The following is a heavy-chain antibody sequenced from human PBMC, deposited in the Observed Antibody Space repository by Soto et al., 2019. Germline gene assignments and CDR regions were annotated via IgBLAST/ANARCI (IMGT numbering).Heavy chain of an antibody. D-gene: IGHD2-21*02. CDR2: IRSKAYGGTT. J-gene: IGHJ4*02. CDR3: TREPFSKFVVVVPVLDY. Sequence: GGSLTLSCAASGFNFGDYAMNWLRQATGKGLEWVGFIRSKAYGGTTEYAASVKGRFTISRHDSKSLAYLQMNSLKTEDTAVYYCTREPFSKFVVVVPVLDYWGPGT. CDR1: GFNFGDYA. V-gene: IGHV3-49*03.